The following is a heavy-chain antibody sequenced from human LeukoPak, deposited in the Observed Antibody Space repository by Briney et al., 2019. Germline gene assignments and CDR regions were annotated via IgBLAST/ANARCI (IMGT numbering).Heavy chain of an antibody. CDR1: GGSFSGYY. CDR2: INHSGST. V-gene: IGHV4-34*01. CDR3: ARVWYDYVWGSYRPPDY. Sequence: SGTLSLTCAVYGGSFSGYYWSWIRQPPGKGLGWIGEINHSGSTNYNPSLKSRVTISVDTSKNQFSLKLSSVTAADTAVYYCARVWYDYVWGSYRPPDYWGQGTLVTVSS. J-gene: IGHJ4*02. D-gene: IGHD3-16*02.